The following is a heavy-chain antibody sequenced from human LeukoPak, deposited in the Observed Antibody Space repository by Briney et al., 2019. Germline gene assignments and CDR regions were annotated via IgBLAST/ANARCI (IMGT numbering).Heavy chain of an antibody. CDR3: ARSEVSTTLLDY. D-gene: IGHD5/OR15-5a*01. Sequence: SVTVSCTASGGTFSKYTISWVRQRPGQGLEWMGGITPLFGTANYAQKFQGRVTITADESASTAYMELSSLRSEDTAVYYCARSEVSTTLLDYWGQGTLVTVSS. CDR1: GGTFSKYT. J-gene: IGHJ4*02. CDR2: ITPLFGTA. V-gene: IGHV1-69*13.